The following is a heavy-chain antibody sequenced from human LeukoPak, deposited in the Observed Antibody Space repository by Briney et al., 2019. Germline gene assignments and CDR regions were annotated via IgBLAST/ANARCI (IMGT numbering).Heavy chain of an antibody. CDR3: ARFKYAGSPFDY. J-gene: IGHJ4*02. CDR1: GFTISSYD. V-gene: IGHV3-23*01. Sequence: GGSLRLSCAASGFTISSYDMSWVRQAPGKGLEWVSGISGSGGSTYYADSVKGRFTISRDNSKNTLYLQMNSLRAEDTAVYYCARFKYAGSPFDYWGQGTLVTVSS. D-gene: IGHD2-8*01. CDR2: ISGSGGST.